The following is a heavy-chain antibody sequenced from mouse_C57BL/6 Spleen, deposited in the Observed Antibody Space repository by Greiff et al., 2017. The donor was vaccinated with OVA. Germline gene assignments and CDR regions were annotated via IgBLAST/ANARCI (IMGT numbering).Heavy chain of an antibody. CDR2: INPGSGGT. CDR3: AMTGASSGFLFDY. V-gene: IGHV1-54*01. D-gene: IGHD3-2*02. Sequence: VMLVESGAELVRPGTSVKVSCKASGYAFTNYLIEWVKQRPGQGLEWIGVINPGSGGTNYNEKFKGKATLTADKSSSTAYMQLSSLTSEDSAVYFCAMTGASSGFLFDYWGQGTTLTVSS. CDR1: GYAFTNYL. J-gene: IGHJ2*01.